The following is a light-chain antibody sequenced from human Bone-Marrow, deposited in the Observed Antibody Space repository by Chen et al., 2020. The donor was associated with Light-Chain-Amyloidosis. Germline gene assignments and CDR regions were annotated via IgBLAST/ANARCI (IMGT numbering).Light chain of an antibody. V-gene: IGLV2-18*02. CDR3: SSYTSISTLI. Sequence: QSALTQPPSVSGSPGQSVTISCTGTSSDVGRYDRVSWYQQSPGTAPKVIIFEGNNRPSGVPDRFSGSKSGNAASLTISGLQAEDEGDYYCSSYTSISTLIFGGGTKLTVL. CDR1: SSDVGRYDR. J-gene: IGLJ2*01. CDR2: EGN.